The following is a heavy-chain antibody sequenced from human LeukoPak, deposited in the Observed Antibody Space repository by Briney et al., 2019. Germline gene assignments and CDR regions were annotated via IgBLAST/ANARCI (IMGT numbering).Heavy chain of an antibody. CDR2: ITPNVGST. CDR1: GFTFGSYH. V-gene: IGHV3-64D*09. CDR3: VKDRELVY. D-gene: IGHD1-26*01. J-gene: IGHJ4*02. Sequence: GGSLRLSCAASGFTFGSYHLHWVRQAPGRGLGYVSGITPNVGSTYYADSVKGRFTISRGNSKNTLYLQMASLRVEDTAVYYCVKDRELVYWGQGTLVTVSS.